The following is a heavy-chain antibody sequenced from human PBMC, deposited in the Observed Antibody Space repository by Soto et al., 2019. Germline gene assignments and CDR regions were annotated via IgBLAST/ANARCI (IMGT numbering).Heavy chain of an antibody. CDR2: INPSGGST. CDR3: ARDRFRGTYYLRGVTYFFEE. V-gene: IGHV1-46*01. CDR1: GYTFTSYY. D-gene: IGHD1-26*01. J-gene: IGHJ4*02. Sequence: ASVKVSCKASGYTFTSYYMHWVRQAPGQGLEWMGIINPSGGSTSYAQKFQGRVTMTRDTSTSTVYMELSSLRSEDTAVYYCARDRFRGTYYLRGVTYFFEEWGQGAPVTVSS.